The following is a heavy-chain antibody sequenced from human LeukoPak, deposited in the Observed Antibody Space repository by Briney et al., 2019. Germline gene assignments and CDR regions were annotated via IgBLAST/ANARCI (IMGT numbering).Heavy chain of an antibody. V-gene: IGHV1-8*01. CDR3: ANLGITMVRGVIRINDY. J-gene: IGHJ4*02. CDR1: GYTFTSYD. D-gene: IGHD3-10*01. Sequence: ASVKVSCKASGYTFTSYDINWVRQATGQGLEWMGWMNPNSGNTGYAQKFQGRVTMTRSTSISTAYMELSSLRSEDTAVYYCANLGITMVRGVIRINDYWGQGTLVTVSS. CDR2: MNPNSGNT.